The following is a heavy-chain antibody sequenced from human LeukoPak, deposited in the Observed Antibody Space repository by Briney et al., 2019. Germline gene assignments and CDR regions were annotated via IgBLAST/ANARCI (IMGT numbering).Heavy chain of an antibody. CDR1: GFTFSDYY. J-gene: IGHJ6*02. D-gene: IGHD3-10*01. CDR2: ISSSGSTI. V-gene: IGHV3-11*01. CDR3: ARRGLYYYGSGSPSGLDV. Sequence: PGGSLRLSCAASGFTFSDYYMSWIRQAPGKGPEWVSYISSSGSTIYYADSVKGRFTISRDNAKNSLYLQMNSLRAEDTAVYYCARRGLYYYGSGSPSGLDVWGQGTTVTVSS.